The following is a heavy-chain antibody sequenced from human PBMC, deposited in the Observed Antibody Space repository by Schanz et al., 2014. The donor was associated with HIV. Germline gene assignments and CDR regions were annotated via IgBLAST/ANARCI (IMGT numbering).Heavy chain of an antibody. CDR2: IKENGIEK. CDR1: GFTFSSYG. D-gene: IGHD2-8*01. J-gene: IGHJ4*02. Sequence: EVHLLESGGGLVQPGGSLRLSCAASGFTFSSYGMHWVRQAPGKGLEWVANIKENGIEKYYVDSVKGRFTISRDNSKNTLYLQMNSLRAEDTAVYYCARDRMVYAQAPLYYFDYWGQGTLVTVSS. CDR3: ARDRMVYAQAPLYYFDY. V-gene: IGHV3-7*01.